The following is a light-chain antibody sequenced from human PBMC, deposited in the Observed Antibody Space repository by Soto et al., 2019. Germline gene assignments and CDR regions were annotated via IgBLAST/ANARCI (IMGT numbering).Light chain of an antibody. CDR3: QVWDNTDEHPRVV. CDR2: ADS. J-gene: IGLJ3*02. CDR1: NVGSKN. V-gene: IGLV3-21*02. Sequence: SYVLTQPRSVSMAPGQTATITCGGNNVGSKNMYWYRQRPGQAPVLVVYADSDRPSGIPERLSGSNSGSTATLTINRVEAGDEADYFCQVWDNTDEHPRVVFGGGTKLTVL.